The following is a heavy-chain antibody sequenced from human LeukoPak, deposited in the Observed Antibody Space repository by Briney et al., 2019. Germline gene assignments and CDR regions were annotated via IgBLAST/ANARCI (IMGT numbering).Heavy chain of an antibody. D-gene: IGHD6-13*01. CDR3: ARAYSSSWYFDY. Sequence: SETLSLTCTVSGGSISSYYWSWIRQPPGKGLEWIGYIYYSGSTNYNPSLKSRVTILVDTSKNQFSLKLSSVTAADTAVYYCARAYSSSWYFDYWGQGTLVTVSS. J-gene: IGHJ4*02. CDR2: IYYSGST. V-gene: IGHV4-59*08. CDR1: GGSISSYY.